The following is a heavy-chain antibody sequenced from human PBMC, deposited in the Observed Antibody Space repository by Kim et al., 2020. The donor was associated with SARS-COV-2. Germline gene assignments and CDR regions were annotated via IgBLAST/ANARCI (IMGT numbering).Heavy chain of an antibody. CDR2: INHSGST. V-gene: IGHV4-34*01. CDR3: ARGGDSSGWRPFDY. D-gene: IGHD6-19*01. Sequence: SETLSLTCAVYGGSFSGYYWSWIRQPPGKGLEWIGEINHSGSTNYNPSLKSRVTISVDTSKNQFSLKLSSVTAADTAVYYCARGGDSSGWRPFDYWGQGTLVTVSS. J-gene: IGHJ4*02. CDR1: GGSFSGYY.